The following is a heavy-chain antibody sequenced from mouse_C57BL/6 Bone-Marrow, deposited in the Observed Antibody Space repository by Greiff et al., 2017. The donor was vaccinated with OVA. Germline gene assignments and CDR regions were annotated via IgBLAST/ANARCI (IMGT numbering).Heavy chain of an antibody. CDR1: GYTFTSYW. Sequence: QVQLKESGAELAKPGASVKLSCKASGYTFTSYWMHWVKQRPGQGLAWIGYINPSSGYTKYNQKFQDKATLTADKSSSTAYMQMSSLTDEASAVYYCAKWYCAVDYWGQGSSVTVSS. V-gene: IGHV1-7*01. CDR3: AKWYCAVDY. CDR2: INPSSGYT. J-gene: IGHJ4*01.